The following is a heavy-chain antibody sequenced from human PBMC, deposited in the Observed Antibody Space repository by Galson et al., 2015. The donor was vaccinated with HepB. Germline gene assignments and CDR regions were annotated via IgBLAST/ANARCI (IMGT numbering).Heavy chain of an antibody. CDR1: GFTFSSYA. CDR3: ARQAYAPFFED. D-gene: IGHD4-17*01. J-gene: IGHJ4*02. Sequence: SLRLSCAASGFTFSSYAMGWVRQAPGKGLEWVSTISDSGDITFYADSVKGRFTISRDNSKNALSLQMNSLRAEDTAVYYCARQAYAPFFEDWGQGTLVTVSS. CDR2: ISDSGDIT. V-gene: IGHV3-23*01.